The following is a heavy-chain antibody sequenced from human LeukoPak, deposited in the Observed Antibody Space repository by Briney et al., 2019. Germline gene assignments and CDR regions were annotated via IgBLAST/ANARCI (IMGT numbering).Heavy chain of an antibody. J-gene: IGHJ4*02. V-gene: IGHV1-2*02. CDR3: TTTVYTGTYSY. CDR2: INPNSGGT. Sequence: GASVKVSCKASGYTFTSYGISWVRQAPGQGLEWMGWINPNSGGTNYAQNFQGRVTMTRDTSISTAYMELSRLRSDDTAVYYCTTTVYTGTYSYWGQGTLVTVSS. D-gene: IGHD1-26*01. CDR1: GYTFTSYG.